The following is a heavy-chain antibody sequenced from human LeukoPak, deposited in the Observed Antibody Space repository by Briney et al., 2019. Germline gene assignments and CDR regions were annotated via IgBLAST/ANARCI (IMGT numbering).Heavy chain of an antibody. CDR1: GGSISSSSSYF. CDR3: GRNGNIVVIPGTSKGFDI. V-gene: IGHV4-39*01. CDR2: IYYSGNT. Sequence: SETLSLTCVVSGGSISSSSSYFWGWIRQPPGKGLECIGNIYYSGNTYSNPSLRSRVTISVDTSKNQFSLKLSFVNGADMAVYYFGRNGNIVVIPGTSKGFDIWGQGTMVTVSS. J-gene: IGHJ3*02. D-gene: IGHD2-2*01.